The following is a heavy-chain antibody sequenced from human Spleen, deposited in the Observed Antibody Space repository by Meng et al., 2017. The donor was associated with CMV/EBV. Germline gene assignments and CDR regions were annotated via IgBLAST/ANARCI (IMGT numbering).Heavy chain of an antibody. V-gene: IGHV1-18*01. CDR3: ARVRYSSGWYPGWFDP. J-gene: IGHJ5*02. Sequence: QIQLVQSGPELRKPGASVKVSCKASGYTFTSYGISWVRQAPGQGLEWMGWISAYNGNTNYAQKLQGRVTMTTDTSTSTAYMELRSLRSDDTAVYYCARVRYSSGWYPGWFDPWGQGTLVTVSS. CDR1: GYTFTSYG. CDR2: ISAYNGNT. D-gene: IGHD6-19*01.